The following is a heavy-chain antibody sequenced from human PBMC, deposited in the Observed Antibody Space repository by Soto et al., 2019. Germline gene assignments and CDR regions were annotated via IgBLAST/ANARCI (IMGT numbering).Heavy chain of an antibody. Sequence: QLQLQESGPGLVKPSETLSLTCTVSGGSISSSSYYWGWIRQPPGKGLEWIGSIYYSGSTYYNPSLKSRGTISVDTSKNQFSLKLSSVTAADTAVYYCARRWAYGDYPGAFDYWGQGTLVTVSS. D-gene: IGHD4-17*01. CDR3: ARRWAYGDYPGAFDY. V-gene: IGHV4-39*01. CDR1: GGSISSSSYY. CDR2: IYYSGST. J-gene: IGHJ4*02.